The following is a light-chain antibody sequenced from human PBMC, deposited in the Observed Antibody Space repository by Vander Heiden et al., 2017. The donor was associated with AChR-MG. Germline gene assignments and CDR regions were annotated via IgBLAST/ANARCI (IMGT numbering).Light chain of an antibody. V-gene: IGLV2-14*03. CDR2: DVS. CDR1: GSDVGGYNY. Sequence: QSALTQPALVSGSPGQSLTLSCTGTGSDVGGYNYVAYYQQHPDNAPKLMIYDVSNRPAGVSNRFSGSKSGTTASPTTSGRQAEDEADDYCSSYTNSSTLVFGGGTKLTVL. J-gene: IGLJ3*02. CDR3: SSYTNSSTLV.